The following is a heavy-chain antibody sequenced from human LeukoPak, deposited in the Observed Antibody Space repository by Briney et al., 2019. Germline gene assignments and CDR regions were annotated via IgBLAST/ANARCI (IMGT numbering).Heavy chain of an antibody. D-gene: IGHD2-2*01. CDR1: GFTVSSNY. Sequence: PGGSLRLSCAASGFTVSSNYMSWVGQAPGKGLEWVSVIYSGGSTYYADSVKGRFTISRVNSKNTLYLQMNSLRAEDTAVYYCARDGKMVVPAAIGSYYYYYMDVWGKGTTVTVSS. CDR3: ARDGKMVVPAAIGSYYYYYMDV. CDR2: IYSGGST. J-gene: IGHJ6*03. V-gene: IGHV3-53*01.